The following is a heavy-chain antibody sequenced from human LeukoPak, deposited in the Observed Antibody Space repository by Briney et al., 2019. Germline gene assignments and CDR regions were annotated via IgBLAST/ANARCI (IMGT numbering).Heavy chain of an antibody. D-gene: IGHD3-9*01. CDR3: ARGDYDILTGPPVGTPFDI. V-gene: IGHV3-30-3*01. CDR1: GFTFSSYA. J-gene: IGHJ3*02. CDR2: ISYDGSNK. Sequence: PGGSLRLSCAASGFTFSSYAMHWVRQAPGKGLEWVAVISYDGSNKYYADSVKGRFTISRDNSKNTLYLQMNSLRAEDTAVYYCARGDYDILTGPPVGTPFDIWGQGTMVTVSS.